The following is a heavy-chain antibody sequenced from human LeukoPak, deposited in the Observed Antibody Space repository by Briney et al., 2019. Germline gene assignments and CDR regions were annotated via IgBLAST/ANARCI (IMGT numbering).Heavy chain of an antibody. D-gene: IGHD6-13*01. J-gene: IGHJ4*02. Sequence: PSETLSLTCTVSGGSINFYYWSWIRQPAGKGLEWIGRIYSTGSTNYSPSLKSRVTMSVDKSKNQFSLNLSSVAAADTAVYYCARGIADPYSFDSWGQGTLVTVSS. CDR2: IYSTGST. V-gene: IGHV4-4*07. CDR3: ARGIADPYSFDS. CDR1: GGSINFYY.